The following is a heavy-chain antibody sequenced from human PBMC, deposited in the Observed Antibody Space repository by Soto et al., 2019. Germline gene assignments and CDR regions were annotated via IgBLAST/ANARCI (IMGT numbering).Heavy chain of an antibody. V-gene: IGHV1-2*04. D-gene: IGHD4-17*01. CDR1: GYTFTGYY. J-gene: IGHJ3*02. Sequence: ASVKVSCKASGYTFTGYYMHWVRQAPGQGLEWMGWINPNRGGTNYAQKFQGWVTMTRDTSISTAYMELSRLRSDDTAVYYCARSYDYGDFNDAFDIWGQGTMVTVSS. CDR2: INPNRGGT. CDR3: ARSYDYGDFNDAFDI.